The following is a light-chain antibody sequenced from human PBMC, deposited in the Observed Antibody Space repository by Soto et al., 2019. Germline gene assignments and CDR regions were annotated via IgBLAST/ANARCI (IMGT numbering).Light chain of an antibody. Sequence: EIVLRQSPGTLSLSPGERATLSCRASQSVSNNYLAWDQQKPGQAQRLLSYGASNRATGIPDRFSGIVSGTDFTLTISRLEPEDSAVYYCQQYGSSPTWTFGQGTKVDIK. CDR3: QQYGSSPTWT. CDR1: QSVSNNY. CDR2: GAS. J-gene: IGKJ1*01. V-gene: IGKV3-20*01.